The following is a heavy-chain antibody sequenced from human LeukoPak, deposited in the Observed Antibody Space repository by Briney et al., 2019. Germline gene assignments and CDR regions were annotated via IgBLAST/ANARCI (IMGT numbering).Heavy chain of an antibody. CDR2: IYTSGST. J-gene: IGHJ5*02. CDR1: GGSISSYY. CDR3: ARDEADCSGGSCYPEDWFDP. V-gene: IGHV4-4*07. Sequence: PSETLSLTCTVSGGSISSYYWSWIRQPAGKGLEWIGRIYTSGSTDYNPSLKSRVTLSVDTSKNQFSLKLSSVTAAYTAVYYCARDEADCSGGSCYPEDWFDPWGQGTLVTVSS. D-gene: IGHD2-15*01.